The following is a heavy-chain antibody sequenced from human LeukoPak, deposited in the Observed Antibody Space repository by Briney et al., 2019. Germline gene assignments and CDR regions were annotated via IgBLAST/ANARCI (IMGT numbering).Heavy chain of an antibody. Sequence: SGPALVKPTQTLTLTCTFSGFSLSTSGMCVSWIRQPPGKALEWLARIDWDDDKYYSTSLKTRLTISKDTSKNQVVLTMTNMDPVDTATYYCARIGGNWNPFDYWGQGTLVTVSS. CDR3: ARIGGNWNPFDY. CDR1: GFSLSTSGMC. V-gene: IGHV2-70*11. CDR2: IDWDDDK. D-gene: IGHD1-20*01. J-gene: IGHJ4*02.